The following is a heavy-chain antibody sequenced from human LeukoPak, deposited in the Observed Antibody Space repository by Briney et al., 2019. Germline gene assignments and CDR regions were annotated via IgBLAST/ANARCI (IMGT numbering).Heavy chain of an antibody. D-gene: IGHD3-10*01. V-gene: IGHV5-51*01. CDR1: GYRFTSYW. Sequence: GESLKISCKGSGYRFTSYWIGWVRQMPGKGLEWMGIIYPGDSDTRYSPSFQGQVTISADKSISTAYLQWSSLKASDTAMYYCARGYGSGSYLAAIDYWGQGTLVTVSS. J-gene: IGHJ4*02. CDR2: IYPGDSDT. CDR3: ARGYGSGSYLAAIDY.